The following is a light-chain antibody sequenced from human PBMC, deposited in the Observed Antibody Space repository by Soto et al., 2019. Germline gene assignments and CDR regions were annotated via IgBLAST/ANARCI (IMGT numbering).Light chain of an antibody. V-gene: IGKV3-15*01. J-gene: IGKJ1*01. Sequence: EIVLTQSPATLSVSPGESATLSCGASQSVSSNVAWYQQKPGQAPRLLIYAASTRATGIPARFSGSGSGTEFTLTISSLQSEDFAVYHCQQYNKWPRTFGQGTKVDIK. CDR2: AAS. CDR1: QSVSSN. CDR3: QQYNKWPRT.